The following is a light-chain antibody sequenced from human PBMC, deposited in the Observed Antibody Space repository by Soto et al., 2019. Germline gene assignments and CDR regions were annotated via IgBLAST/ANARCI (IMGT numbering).Light chain of an antibody. CDR1: QGMNVY. CDR2: SAS. J-gene: IGKJ2*01. Sequence: DLQMTQSPSSVSASLGDTVTITCRASQGMNVYLNWSQQKPGEVPKLLIYSASTLYSVVPSRLTGTESETDFTLTITSLQPDDDAPYYCQHAYVSPYNFGQGTK. V-gene: IGKV1-39*01. CDR3: QHAYVSPYN.